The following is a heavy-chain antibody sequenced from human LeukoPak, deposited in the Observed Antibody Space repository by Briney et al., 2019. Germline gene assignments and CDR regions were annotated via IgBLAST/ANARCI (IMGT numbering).Heavy chain of an antibody. Sequence: PGGSLRLSCAVSGFTFSSYAMTWVRQAPGKGLEWVSAISGSAGSTYYADSVKGRFTISRDNSKNTLFLQMNSLRTEDTAVYYCAKENWGSRYCCGMDVWGQGTTVTVSS. CDR1: GFTFSSYA. CDR2: ISGSAGST. D-gene: IGHD7-27*01. CDR3: AKENWGSRYCCGMDV. J-gene: IGHJ6*02. V-gene: IGHV3-23*01.